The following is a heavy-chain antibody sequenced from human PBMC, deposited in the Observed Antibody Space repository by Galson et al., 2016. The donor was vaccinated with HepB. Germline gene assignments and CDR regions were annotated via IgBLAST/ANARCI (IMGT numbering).Heavy chain of an antibody. D-gene: IGHD2-15*01. CDR3: AKGKKSYCSGGSCYPFDY. CDR2: ISGSGSST. Sequence: SLRLSCAASGFTFSNYGMTWVRQAPGKGLEWVSVISGSGSSTYYADSVKGRFTISRDNSKNTLYLQMNSLRADDTAVYYCAKGKKSYCSGGSCYPFDYWGQGTLVTVSS. V-gene: IGHV3-23*01. J-gene: IGHJ4*02. CDR1: GFTFSNYG.